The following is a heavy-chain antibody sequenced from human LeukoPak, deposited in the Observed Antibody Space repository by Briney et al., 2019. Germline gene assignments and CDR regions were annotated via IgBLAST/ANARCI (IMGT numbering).Heavy chain of an antibody. D-gene: IGHD3-22*01. Sequence: SVKVSCKASGGTFSSYAISWVRQAPGQGLEWIGGIIPIFGTANYAQKFQGRVTITADESTSTAYMELSSLRSEDTAVYYCASKAPYYYDSSGYYFLYAFDIWGQGTMVTVSS. CDR2: IIPIFGTA. CDR3: ASKAPYYYDSSGYYFLYAFDI. J-gene: IGHJ3*02. CDR1: GGTFSSYA. V-gene: IGHV1-69*13.